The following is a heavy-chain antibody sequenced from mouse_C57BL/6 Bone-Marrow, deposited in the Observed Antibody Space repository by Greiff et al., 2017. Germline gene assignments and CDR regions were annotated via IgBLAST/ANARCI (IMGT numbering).Heavy chain of an antibody. V-gene: IGHV1-76*01. CDR3: ARYRGYRAMDY. D-gene: IGHD2-12*01. Sequence: QVQLQQSGAELVRPGASVKLSCKASGYTFTDYYINWVKQRPGQGLEWIARLYPGSGNAYYNEKFKGKATLTAEKSSSTAYMQLSSLTSEASAVYFCARYRGYRAMDYWGQGTSVTVSS. CDR1: GYTFTDYY. CDR2: LYPGSGNA. J-gene: IGHJ4*01.